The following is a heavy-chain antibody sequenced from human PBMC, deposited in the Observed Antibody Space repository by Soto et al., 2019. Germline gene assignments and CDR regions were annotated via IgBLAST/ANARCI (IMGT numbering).Heavy chain of an antibody. Sequence: PGGSLRLSCAASGFTFSSYAMHWVRQAPGKGLEWVAVISYDGSNKYYADSVKGRFTISRDNSKNTLYLQMNSLRAEDTAVYYCARDIVLGIAAAGLDYWGQGTLVTVSS. J-gene: IGHJ4*02. D-gene: IGHD6-13*01. CDR2: ISYDGSNK. V-gene: IGHV3-30-3*01. CDR3: ARDIVLGIAAAGLDY. CDR1: GFTFSSYA.